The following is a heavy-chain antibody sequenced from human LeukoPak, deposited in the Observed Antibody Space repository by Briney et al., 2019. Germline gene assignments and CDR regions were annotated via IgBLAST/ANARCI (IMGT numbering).Heavy chain of an antibody. V-gene: IGHV3-15*01. CDR2: IQNGGTT. Sequence: GGSLRLSCAVFGFTVNNAWMSWVRQAPGKGLEWVGRIQNGGTTEYNAPVKGRFSISRDDSKNTLYLQMNSLKIEDTAVYYCNTDIGRTWYSYDMDVWGKGTTVTVSS. J-gene: IGHJ6*03. D-gene: IGHD2-15*01. CDR1: GFTVNNAW. CDR3: NTDIGRTWYSYDMDV.